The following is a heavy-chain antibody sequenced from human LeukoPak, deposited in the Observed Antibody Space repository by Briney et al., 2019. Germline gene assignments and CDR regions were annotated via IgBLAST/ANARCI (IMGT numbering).Heavy chain of an antibody. CDR3: ARGSGLVVRGDYFDY. D-gene: IGHD3-10*01. CDR2: IWYDGSNK. Sequence: PGGSLRLSCAASGFTSSRYGMHWVREAPGKGLGRVAVIWYDGSNKYYVDSVKGRVTISRDNSKNTLYLQMNSLRVEDTAVYYCARGSGLVVRGDYFDYWGQGTLVTVSS. CDR1: GFTSSRYG. V-gene: IGHV3-33*01. J-gene: IGHJ4*02.